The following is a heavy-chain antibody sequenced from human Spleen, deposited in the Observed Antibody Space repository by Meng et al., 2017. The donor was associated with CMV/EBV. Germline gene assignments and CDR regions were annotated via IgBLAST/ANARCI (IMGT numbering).Heavy chain of an antibody. CDR1: GASSSSGGYY. CDR2: FYNSGTT. CDR3: ARGREDSSGYYWGY. J-gene: IGHJ4*02. Sequence: SGASSSSGGYYWSWIRQHPGKGLEWIGYFYNSGTTYYNPSVKSRVTISIDTSKNQFSLKLNSVTAADTAVYYCARGREDSSGYYWGYWGQGTLVTVSS. D-gene: IGHD3-22*01. V-gene: IGHV4-31*02.